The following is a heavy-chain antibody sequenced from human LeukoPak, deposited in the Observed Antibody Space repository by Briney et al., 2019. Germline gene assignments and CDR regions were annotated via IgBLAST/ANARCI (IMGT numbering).Heavy chain of an antibody. CDR3: ARDESSGSSSSAIDY. CDR2: ISAYNGNT. Sequence: ASVKVSCKASGYTFTSYGISWVRQAPGQGLEWMGWISAYNGNTNYAQKLQGRVTMTTDTSTSTAYMELRSLRSDDTAVYYCARDESSGSSSSAIDYWGQGTLVTVSS. J-gene: IGHJ4*02. D-gene: IGHD6-6*01. V-gene: IGHV1-18*01. CDR1: GYTFTSYG.